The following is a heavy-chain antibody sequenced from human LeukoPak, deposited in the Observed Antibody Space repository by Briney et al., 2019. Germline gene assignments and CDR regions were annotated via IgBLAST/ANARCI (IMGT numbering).Heavy chain of an antibody. CDR2: IWYDGSNK. D-gene: IGHD3-9*01. Sequence: GGSLRLSCAASGFTFSSYAMHWVRQAPGKGLEWVAVIWYDGSNKYYADSVKGRFTISRDNSKNTLYLQMNSLRAEDTAVYYCARDPTYYDILTGYYNIPIFDYWGQGTLVTVSS. J-gene: IGHJ4*02. CDR1: GFTFSSYA. V-gene: IGHV3-33*08. CDR3: ARDPTYYDILTGYYNIPIFDY.